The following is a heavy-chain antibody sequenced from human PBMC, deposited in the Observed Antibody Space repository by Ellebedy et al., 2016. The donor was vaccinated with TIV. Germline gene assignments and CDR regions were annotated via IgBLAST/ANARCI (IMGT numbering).Heavy chain of an antibody. Sequence: PGGSLRLSCTASGYTFSDYYVAWIRQAPGGGLESISYINRFGSPVYYAASVKGRFTISRDNAKNLVYLQMDSLRAEDTGTYYCARALFFGEFCDRWGRGVLVTVSS. CDR1: GYTFSDYY. CDR3: ARALFFGEFCDR. V-gene: IGHV3-11*04. J-gene: IGHJ5*02. D-gene: IGHD3-10*01. CDR2: INRFGSPV.